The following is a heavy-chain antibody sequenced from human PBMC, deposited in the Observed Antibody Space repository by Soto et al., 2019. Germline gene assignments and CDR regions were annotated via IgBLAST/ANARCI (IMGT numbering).Heavy chain of an antibody. D-gene: IGHD2-2*01. CDR2: IYYSGST. V-gene: IGHV4-59*01. CDR1: GGSISSYY. CDR3: ARYNSGLGYCSSTSCLGLDWFDP. J-gene: IGHJ5*02. Sequence: SETLSLTCTVSGGSISSYYWSWIRQPPGKGLEWIGYIYYSGSTNYNPSLKSRVTISVDTSKNQFSLKLSSVTAADTAVYYCARYNSGLGYCSSTSCLGLDWFDPWGQGTLVTVSS.